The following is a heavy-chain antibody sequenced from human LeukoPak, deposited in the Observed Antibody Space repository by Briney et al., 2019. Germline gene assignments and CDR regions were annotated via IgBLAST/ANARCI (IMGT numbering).Heavy chain of an antibody. J-gene: IGHJ4*02. CDR3: ARVPEESLSYFDF. CDR2: IHQSGST. CDR1: GGSINSGAYY. V-gene: IGHV4-30-2*01. Sequence: SETLSLTCTVSGGSINSGAYYWSWIRQPPGEGLEWIGYIHQSGSTYYNPSLRSRVTISADRSNNQFSLKLTSVTAADTAMYYCARVPEESLSYFDFWGLGTLVTVSS. D-gene: IGHD3-10*01.